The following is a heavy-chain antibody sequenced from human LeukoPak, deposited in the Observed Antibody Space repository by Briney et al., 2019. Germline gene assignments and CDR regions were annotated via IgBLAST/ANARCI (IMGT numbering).Heavy chain of an antibody. CDR1: GYTFTGYY. D-gene: IGHD4-11*01. CDR3: ARSDYSNHALGYHYGLDV. Sequence: ASVKVSCKASGYTFTGYYMHWVRQAPGQGLEWMGRINPNSGGTNYAQKFQGRVTMTRDTSISTAYMELSRLRSDDTAVYYCARSDYSNHALGYHYGLDVWGQGTTVTVSS. V-gene: IGHV1-2*06. CDR2: INPNSGGT. J-gene: IGHJ6*02.